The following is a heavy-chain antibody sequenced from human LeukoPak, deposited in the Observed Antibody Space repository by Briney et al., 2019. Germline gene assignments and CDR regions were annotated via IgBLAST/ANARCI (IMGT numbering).Heavy chain of an antibody. CDR3: ARGPPAIDY. D-gene: IGHD2-15*01. CDR1: GGSISSYY. V-gene: IGHV4-59*01. Sequence: SETLSLTCSVSGGSISSYYWSLIRQPPGKGLEWIGYIRYGGSTSYNPSLKSRVTISVDTAHNQFSLKMNSVTAADTAVYFCARGPPAIDYWGQGTLVTVSS. J-gene: IGHJ4*02. CDR2: IRYGGST.